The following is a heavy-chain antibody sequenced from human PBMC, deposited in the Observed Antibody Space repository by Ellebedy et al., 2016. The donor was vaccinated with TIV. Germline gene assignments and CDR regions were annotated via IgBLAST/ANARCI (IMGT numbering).Heavy chain of an antibody. Sequence: ASVKVSCKASGGTFSSYAISWVRQAPGQGLEWMGIINPSGGRISYAQKLQGRVTMTRDTSTTTVYMELSSLRSEDTAVYYCAKAVEAYNGPTPNYSVDVWGQGTTVTVSS. D-gene: IGHD1-1*01. CDR2: INPSGGRI. CDR1: GGTFSSYA. J-gene: IGHJ6*02. CDR3: AKAVEAYNGPTPNYSVDV. V-gene: IGHV1-46*04.